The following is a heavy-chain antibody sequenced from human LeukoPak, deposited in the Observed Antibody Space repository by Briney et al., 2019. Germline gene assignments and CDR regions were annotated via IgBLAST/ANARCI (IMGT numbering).Heavy chain of an antibody. CDR2: ISYNGGKN. Sequence: PGGSLRLSCAASGFSFSSTWMTWVRQAPGKGLEWVAAISYNGGKNSYADSVKGRFTISRDASKNILYLQMDSLRTEDTAVYFCARADDYIWGTYRSLETYFFEYWGQGTLVTVSS. V-gene: IGHV3-30*03. CDR1: GFSFSSTW. CDR3: ARADDYIWGTYRSLETYFFEY. D-gene: IGHD3-16*02. J-gene: IGHJ4*02.